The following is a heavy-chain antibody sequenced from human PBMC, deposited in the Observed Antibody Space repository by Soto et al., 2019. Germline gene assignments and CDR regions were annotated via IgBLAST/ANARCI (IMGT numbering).Heavy chain of an antibody. D-gene: IGHD6-19*01. V-gene: IGHV5-10-1*01. CDR3: ARHLGEQWLDFDY. J-gene: IGHJ4*02. CDR2: IDPSDSYT. CDR1: GYTFTNYW. Sequence: PGESLKISCKGFGYTFTNYWINWVRQMPGKGPEWMGRIDPSDSYTDYSPSFQGHVTISADKSINTAFLEWSSLKASDTAMYYCARHLGEQWLDFDYWGQGTLVTVSS.